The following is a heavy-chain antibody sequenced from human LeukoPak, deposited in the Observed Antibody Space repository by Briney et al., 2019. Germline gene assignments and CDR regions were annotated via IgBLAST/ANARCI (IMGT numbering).Heavy chain of an antibody. CDR3: ARGSYYGSGSYDSYYYYYGMDV. CDR1: GGTFSSYA. CDR2: IIPILGIA. J-gene: IGHJ6*02. D-gene: IGHD3-10*01. V-gene: IGHV1-69*04. Sequence: ASVKVSCKASGGTFSSYAISWVRQAPGQGLEWMGRIIPILGIANYAQKFQGRATITADKSTSTAYMELSSLRSEDTAVYYCARGSYYGSGSYDSYYYYYGMDVWGQGTTVTVSS.